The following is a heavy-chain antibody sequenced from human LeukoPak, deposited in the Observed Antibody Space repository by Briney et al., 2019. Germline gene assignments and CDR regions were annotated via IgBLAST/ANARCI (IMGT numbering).Heavy chain of an antibody. D-gene: IGHD3-3*01. J-gene: IGHJ4*02. CDR2: INPNSGGT. Sequence: ASVKVPCKASGYTFTGYYMHWVRQAPGQGLEWMGWINPNSGGTNYAQKFQGRVTMTRDTSISTAYMELSRLRSDDTAVYYCARDLDDFWSGYSQYYFDYWGQGTLVTVSS. V-gene: IGHV1-2*02. CDR3: ARDLDDFWSGYSQYYFDY. CDR1: GYTFTGYY.